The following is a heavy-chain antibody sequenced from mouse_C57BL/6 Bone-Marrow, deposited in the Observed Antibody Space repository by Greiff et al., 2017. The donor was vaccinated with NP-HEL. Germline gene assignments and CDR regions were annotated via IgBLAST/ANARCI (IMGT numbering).Heavy chain of an antibody. Sequence: QVQLKQPGAELVMPGASVKLSCKASGYTFTSYWMHWVKQRPGQGLEWIGEIDPSDSYTNYNQKFKGKSTLTVDKSSSTAYMQLSSLTSEDSAVYYCARGDYSNFWFAYWGQGTLVTVSA. CDR2: IDPSDSYT. D-gene: IGHD2-5*01. J-gene: IGHJ3*01. V-gene: IGHV1-69*01. CDR1: GYTFTSYW. CDR3: ARGDYSNFWFAY.